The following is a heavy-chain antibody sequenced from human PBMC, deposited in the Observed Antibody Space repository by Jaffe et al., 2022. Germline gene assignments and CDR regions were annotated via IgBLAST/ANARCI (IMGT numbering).Heavy chain of an antibody. CDR3: AKDSLGNYGDPDWYFDL. CDR2: ISWNSGSI. CDR1: GFTFDDYA. J-gene: IGHJ2*01. V-gene: IGHV3-9*01. Sequence: EVQLVESGGGLVQPGRSLRLSCAASGFTFDDYAMHWVRQAPGKGLEWVSGISWNSGSIGYADSVKGRFTISRDNAKNSLYLQMNSLRAEDTALYYCAKDSLGNYGDPDWYFDLWGRGTLVTVSS. D-gene: IGHD4-17*01.